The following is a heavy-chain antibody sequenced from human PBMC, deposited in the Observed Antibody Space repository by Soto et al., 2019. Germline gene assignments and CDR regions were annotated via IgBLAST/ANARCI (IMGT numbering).Heavy chain of an antibody. Sequence: PSETLSLTCTVSGGSISSGGYYWSWIRQPPGKGLEWIGYIYYSGSTYYNPSLKSRVTISVDTSKNQFSLKLSSVTAADTAVYYCARSPGLELGTFDYWGQGTLVTVSS. CDR2: IYYSGST. J-gene: IGHJ4*02. CDR1: GGSISSGGYY. V-gene: IGHV4-30-4*01. D-gene: IGHD7-27*01. CDR3: ARSPGLELGTFDY.